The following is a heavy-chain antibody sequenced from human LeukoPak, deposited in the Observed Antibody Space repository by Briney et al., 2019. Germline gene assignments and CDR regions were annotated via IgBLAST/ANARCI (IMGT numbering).Heavy chain of an antibody. CDR1: GFIFSRYD. Sequence: GGSLRLPCAASGFIFSRYDMSWVRQPPEEGLEWVSTISFAGDKTAYTDSVKGRFIISRDNSKNTVYLQMNSLRAEDTAVYYCAKRRASDGSGYRAFEFWGQGTLVTVSS. J-gene: IGHJ4*02. CDR3: AKRRASDGSGYRAFEF. CDR2: ISFAGDKT. V-gene: IGHV3-23*01. D-gene: IGHD3-22*01.